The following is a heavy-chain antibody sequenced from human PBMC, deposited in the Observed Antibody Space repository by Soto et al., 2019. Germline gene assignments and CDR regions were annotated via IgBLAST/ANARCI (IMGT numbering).Heavy chain of an antibody. V-gene: IGHV1-18*01. CDR2: ISAYNGNT. CDR3: PRALGYSGSTKDY. CDR1: GYTFTSYG. J-gene: IGHJ4*02. Sequence: QVQLVQSGAEVKKPGASVKVSCKASGYTFTSYGISWVRQAPGQGLEWMGWISAYNGNTNYAQKLQGRVPMPTDTSKSTACMELRSLRSDDTAVYYCPRALGYSGSTKDYWGQGTLVTVAA. D-gene: IGHD1-26*01.